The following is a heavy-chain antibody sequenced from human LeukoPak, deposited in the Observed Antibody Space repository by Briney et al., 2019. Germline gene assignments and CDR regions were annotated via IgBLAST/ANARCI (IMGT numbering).Heavy chain of an antibody. V-gene: IGHV1-18*01. CDR1: GYTFTTYG. J-gene: IGHJ4*02. D-gene: IGHD6-19*01. CDR2: ISARNGET. Sequence: GASVKVSCKASGYTFTTYGVAWVRQAPGQGLEWMGWISARNGETNYPQRLQGRVTLTTDTSTSTAYMELRSLTSDDTAVYYCAREPGIGWAQDYWGQGTLVTLSS. CDR3: AREPGIGWAQDY.